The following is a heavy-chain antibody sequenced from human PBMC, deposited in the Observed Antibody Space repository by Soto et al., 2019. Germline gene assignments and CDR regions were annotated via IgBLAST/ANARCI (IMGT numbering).Heavy chain of an antibody. CDR2: ISSTGSHI. V-gene: IGHV3-48*03. Sequence: GSLRLSFASSGFTFSNYEINWVRQAPGKGLEWISYISSTGSHIYYADSVEGRFTIARDNAKNSLYLQMNSLRAEDTAVYYCVRENYDSNTSFLDYWGQGTLVTVSS. D-gene: IGHD3-22*01. J-gene: IGHJ4*02. CDR3: VRENYDSNTSFLDY. CDR1: GFTFSNYE.